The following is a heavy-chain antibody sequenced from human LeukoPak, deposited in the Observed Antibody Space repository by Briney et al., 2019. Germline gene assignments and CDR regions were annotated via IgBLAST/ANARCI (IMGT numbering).Heavy chain of an antibody. CDR1: GGTFSRFT. J-gene: IGHJ4*02. CDR3: ARAWGLESSGYYYAY. CDR2: ITPIFGTA. Sequence: SVKVSCKASGGTFSRFTISWVRQAPGQGFEWMGGITPIFGTANFAQKFQGRVSITADESTSTAFMELSSLRSEDTAVYYCARAWGLESSGYYYAYWGQGTLVTVSS. D-gene: IGHD3-22*01. V-gene: IGHV1-69*01.